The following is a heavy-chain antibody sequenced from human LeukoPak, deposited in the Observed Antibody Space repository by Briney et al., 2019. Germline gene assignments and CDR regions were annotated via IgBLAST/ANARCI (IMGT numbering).Heavy chain of an antibody. CDR2: IYTSGST. Sequence: PSETLSLTCTVSGGSISSYYWSWIRQPPGKGLEWIGYIYTSGSTNYNSSLKSRVTISVDTSKNQFSLKLSSVTAADTAVYYCARLAPYSSSLDYWGQGTLVTVSS. J-gene: IGHJ4*02. CDR3: ARLAPYSSSLDY. D-gene: IGHD6-6*01. V-gene: IGHV4-4*09. CDR1: GGSISSYY.